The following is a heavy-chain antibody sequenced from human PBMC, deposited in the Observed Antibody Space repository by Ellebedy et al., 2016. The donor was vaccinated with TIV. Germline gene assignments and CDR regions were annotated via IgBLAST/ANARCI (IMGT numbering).Heavy chain of an antibody. D-gene: IGHD6-13*01. Sequence: GSLRLXCTVSGGSISSYYWSWIRQPAGKGLEWIGYIYYSGSTNYNPSLKSRVTISVDTSKNQFSLQLNSVTPEDTAVYYCARDFIAAAGYWYFDLWGRGTLVTVSS. CDR1: GGSISSYY. V-gene: IGHV4-59*12. J-gene: IGHJ2*01. CDR2: IYYSGST. CDR3: ARDFIAAAGYWYFDL.